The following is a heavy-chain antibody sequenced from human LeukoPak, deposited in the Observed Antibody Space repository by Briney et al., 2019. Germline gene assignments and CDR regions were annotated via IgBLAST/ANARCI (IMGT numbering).Heavy chain of an antibody. D-gene: IGHD3-22*01. J-gene: IGHJ6*03. CDR3: ARDQHYYDNSGYYYYYYYMDV. CDR1: GYTFTGYY. V-gene: IGHV1-2*02. Sequence: ASVRVSCKASGYTFTGYYMHWVRQAPGQGLEWMGWINPNSGGTNYAQRFQGRVTMTRDTSISTAYMELSSLRSDDTAVYFCARDQHYYDNSGYYYYYYYMDVWGKGTTVTVSS. CDR2: INPNSGGT.